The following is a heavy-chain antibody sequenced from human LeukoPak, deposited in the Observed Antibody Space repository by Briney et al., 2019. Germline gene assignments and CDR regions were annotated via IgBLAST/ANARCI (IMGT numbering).Heavy chain of an antibody. Sequence: SETLSLTCGVYGGSFSGYYWSWIRQPPGKGLEWIGEINHTGSTNYNPSLKSRVTISVDTSKNQFSLKLSSVTAADTAVYYCARDRGTIMVRGDYEYFQHWGQGTLVTVSS. CDR3: ARDRGTIMVRGDYEYFQH. CDR2: INHTGST. D-gene: IGHD3-10*01. CDR1: GGSFSGYY. V-gene: IGHV4-34*01. J-gene: IGHJ1*01.